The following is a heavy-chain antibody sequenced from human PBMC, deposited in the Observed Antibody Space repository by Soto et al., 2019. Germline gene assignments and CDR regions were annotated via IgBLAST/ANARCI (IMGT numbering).Heavy chain of an antibody. D-gene: IGHD4-4*01. CDR1: GYSFTTYW. CDR2: INPGDSDI. V-gene: IGHV5-51*01. Sequence: GETLKISCKASGYSFTTYWIAWVRQMPGKGLEWMGIINPGDSDIRYSPSFQGQVTISADNSISTAYLQWSSLKASDTAMYYCARHEQFYYYYYGMDVWGQGTAVTVSS. CDR3: ARHEQFYYYYYGMDV. J-gene: IGHJ6*02.